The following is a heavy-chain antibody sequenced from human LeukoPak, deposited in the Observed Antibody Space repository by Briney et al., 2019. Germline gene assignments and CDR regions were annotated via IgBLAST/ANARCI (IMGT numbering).Heavy chain of an antibody. V-gene: IGHV3-23*01. J-gene: IGHJ5*02. CDR1: GFTFSSYA. CDR3: AKSRYIVVVPAARFDP. D-gene: IGHD2-2*01. Sequence: GGSLRLSCAASGFTFSSYAMSWVRQAPGKGLEWVSAISGSGGSTYYADSVKGRFTISRDNSKNTLYLQMNSLRAEDTAVYYCAKSRYIVVVPAARFDPWGQGTLVTVSS. CDR2: ISGSGGST.